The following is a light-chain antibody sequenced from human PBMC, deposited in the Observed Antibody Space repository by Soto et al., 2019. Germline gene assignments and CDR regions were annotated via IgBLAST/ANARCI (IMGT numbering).Light chain of an antibody. Sequence: EIVMTQSPGTLSVSPGERATLSCRASQSVSSYLAWYQQKPGQAPRLLIYGASTRATGIPARFSGGGSGTEFTLTISSLQSEDFAIYYCQQYKNGWTFGQGTKVDIK. V-gene: IGKV3-15*01. J-gene: IGKJ1*01. CDR1: QSVSSY. CDR3: QQYKNGWT. CDR2: GAS.